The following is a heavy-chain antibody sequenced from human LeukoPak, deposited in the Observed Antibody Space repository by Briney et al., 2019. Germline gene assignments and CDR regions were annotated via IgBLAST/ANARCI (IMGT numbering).Heavy chain of an antibody. J-gene: IGHJ4*02. V-gene: IGHV3-21*01. Sequence: GGSLRLSCAASGFTFSTYIMNWVRQTPGKGLEWVSSIGTSTSYIYYADSVKGRFTISRDNAKNSLYLEMNSLRAEDTAVYYCAKSRGWLQIWDYWGQGTLVTVSS. D-gene: IGHD5-24*01. CDR1: GFTFSTYI. CDR2: IGTSTSYI. CDR3: AKSRGWLQIWDY.